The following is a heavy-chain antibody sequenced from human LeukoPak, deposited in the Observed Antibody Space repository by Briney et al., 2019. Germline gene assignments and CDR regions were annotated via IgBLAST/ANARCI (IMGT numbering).Heavy chain of an antibody. J-gene: IGHJ4*02. CDR3: ARGHQVATITSYDY. CDR2: ISAYNGNT. CDR1: GYTFTSYG. D-gene: IGHD5-12*01. V-gene: IGHV1-18*01. Sequence: ASVKVSCKASGYTFTSYGISWVRQAPGHGLEWMGWISAYNGNTNYAQKFQGRVTMTTDTSTSTAYMELRSLRSDDTAVYYCARGHQVATITSYDYWGQGTLVTVSS.